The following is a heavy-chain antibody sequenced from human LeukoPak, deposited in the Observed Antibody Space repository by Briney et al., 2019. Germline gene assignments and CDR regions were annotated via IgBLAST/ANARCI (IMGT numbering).Heavy chain of an antibody. CDR2: INPNSGGT. D-gene: IGHD3-3*01. Sequence: ASVKVSCKASGYTLTGYYMHWVRQAPGQGLEWMGWINPNSGGTNYAQKFQGRVTMTRDTSISTAYMELSRLRSDDTAVYYCARASSDDFWTNWFDPWGQGTLVTVSS. CDR1: GYTLTGYY. V-gene: IGHV1-2*02. J-gene: IGHJ5*02. CDR3: ARASSDDFWTNWFDP.